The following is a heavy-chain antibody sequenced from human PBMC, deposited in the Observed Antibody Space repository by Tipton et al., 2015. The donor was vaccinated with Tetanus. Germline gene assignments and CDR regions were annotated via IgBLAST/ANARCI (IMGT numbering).Heavy chain of an antibody. CDR2: IDPNSGGT. Sequence: QMQLVQSGAEVKKPGASVKVSCKASGYTFTGYYIYWVRQAPGQGLEWMGWIDPNSGGTVYAQKFQGRVTMTRDTSISTAYMEPRSLRSDDPAVYYCARDRGDFIYYGMDVWGPGTTVTVS. V-gene: IGHV1-2*02. D-gene: IGHD2-21*01. CDR1: GYTFTGYY. J-gene: IGHJ6*02. CDR3: ARDRGDFIYYGMDV.